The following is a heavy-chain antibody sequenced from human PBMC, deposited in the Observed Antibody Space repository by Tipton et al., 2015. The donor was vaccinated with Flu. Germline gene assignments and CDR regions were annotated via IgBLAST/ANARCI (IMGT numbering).Heavy chain of an antibody. D-gene: IGHD3-22*01. V-gene: IGHV4-38-2*02. CDR1: GYSISSGYY. CDR2: IYTSGTT. Sequence: TLSLTCTVSGYSISSGYYWGWIRQPPGKGLEWIGRIYTSGTTNYSPSLRSRVTVSVDTSKNQFSLRLSSVTAADTAVYYCASDSVGDYDSSGYYDNWGQGTLVTVSS. CDR3: ASDSVGDYDSSGYYDN. J-gene: IGHJ4*02.